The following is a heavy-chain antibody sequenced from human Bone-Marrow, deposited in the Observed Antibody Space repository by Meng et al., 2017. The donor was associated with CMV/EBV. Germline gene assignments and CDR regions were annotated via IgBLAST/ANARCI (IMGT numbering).Heavy chain of an antibody. V-gene: IGHV3-43*01. CDR3: ARDRGYCSSASCSAYYYYGMDV. Sequence: GESLKISCAASGFTFDDYTMHWVRQAPGKGLEWVSLISWDGGSTYYADSVKGRFTISRDNAKNSLYLQINSLRAEDTAVYYCARDRGYCSSASCSAYYYYGMDVWGQGTTVTVSS. CDR1: GFTFDDYT. D-gene: IGHD2-2*03. CDR2: ISWDGGST. J-gene: IGHJ6*02.